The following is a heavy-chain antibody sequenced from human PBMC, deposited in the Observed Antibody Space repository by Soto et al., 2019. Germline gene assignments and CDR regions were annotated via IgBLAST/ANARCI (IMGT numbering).Heavy chain of an antibody. CDR1: GFTFSSYG. Sequence: GGSLRLSCAASGFTFSSYGMHWVRQAPGKGLEWVAVIGNDAGYKYYADSVKGRFTISRDNSKDTLYLQMNSLRAEDTAVYYCAKERNAFDLWGQGTMVTVSS. CDR3: AKERNAFDL. J-gene: IGHJ3*01. CDR2: IGNDAGYK. V-gene: IGHV3-30*18.